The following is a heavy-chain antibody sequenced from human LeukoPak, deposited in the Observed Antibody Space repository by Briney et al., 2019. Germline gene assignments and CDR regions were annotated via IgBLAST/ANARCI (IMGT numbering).Heavy chain of an antibody. CDR2: IYYSGST. Sequence: SETLSLTCTVSGGSISSYYWSWIRQPPGKGLEWIGYIYYSGSTNYNPSLKSRVTISVDTSKNQFSLKLSSVTAADTAVYYCARELRGYYYYYMDVWGKGTAVTTSS. CDR3: ARELRGYYYYYMDV. J-gene: IGHJ6*03. D-gene: IGHD3-3*01. V-gene: IGHV4-59*01. CDR1: GGSISSYY.